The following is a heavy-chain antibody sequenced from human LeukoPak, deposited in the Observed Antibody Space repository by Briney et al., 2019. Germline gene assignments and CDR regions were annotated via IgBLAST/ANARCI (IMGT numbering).Heavy chain of an antibody. J-gene: IGHJ3*02. CDR2: ISWNGDST. V-gene: IGHV3-43*01. CDR3: VKDRRGSDAFDI. D-gene: IGHD3-10*01. CDR1: GFTFDDYS. Sequence: GGSLRLSCAASGFTFDDYSMYWVRQAPGKGLEWVSLISWNGDSTYYADSVKGRFTISRDNSKNSLYLQVNSLRTEDTALYYCVKDRRGSDAFDIWGQGTMVTVSS.